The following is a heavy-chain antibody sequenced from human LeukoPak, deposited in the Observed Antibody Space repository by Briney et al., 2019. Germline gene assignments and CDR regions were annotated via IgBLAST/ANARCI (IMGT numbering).Heavy chain of an antibody. V-gene: IGHV1-8*01. CDR3: ARDSELPDFWSGYYRSHNWFDP. CDR2: MNPNSGNT. J-gene: IGHJ5*02. Sequence: GASVKVSCKASGYTFTSHDINWVRQATGQGLEWMGWMNPNSGNTGYAQKFQGRVTITRNTSISTAYMELSSLRSEDTAVYYCARDSELPDFWSGYYRSHNWFDPWGQGTLVTVSS. D-gene: IGHD3-3*01. CDR1: GYTFTSHD.